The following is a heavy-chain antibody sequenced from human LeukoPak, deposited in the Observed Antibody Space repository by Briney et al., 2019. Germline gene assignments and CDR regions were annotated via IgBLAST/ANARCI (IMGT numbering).Heavy chain of an antibody. J-gene: IGHJ4*02. CDR2: IYSGGST. CDR1: GFTVSSNY. D-gene: IGHD3-10*01. CDR3: AKRGIMIRGVIIIGFHKGAYYDC. Sequence: GGSLRLSCVASGFTVSSNYMSWVRQAPGKGLEWVSLIYSGGSTYYADSVKGRFIISRDNSKNTLYLQMNSLRDEDTAVYYCAKRGIMIRGVIIIGFHKGAYYDCWGQGTLVTVSS. V-gene: IGHV3-53*01.